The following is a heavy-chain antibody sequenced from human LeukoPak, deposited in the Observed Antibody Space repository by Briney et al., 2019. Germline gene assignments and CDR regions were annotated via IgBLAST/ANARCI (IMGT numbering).Heavy chain of an antibody. CDR3: ASSGWYSDFDY. CDR2: IYIDGSTT. CDR1: GFTFSSYW. V-gene: IGHV3-74*01. J-gene: IGHJ4*02. Sequence: AGGSLRLSCAASGFTFSSYWMHWVRQAPGKGLVWVSRIYIDGSTTSYADSVKGRFTISRDNAKNTLYLQMNSLRAGDTAVYYCASSGWYSDFDYWGQGTLVTVSS. D-gene: IGHD6-19*01.